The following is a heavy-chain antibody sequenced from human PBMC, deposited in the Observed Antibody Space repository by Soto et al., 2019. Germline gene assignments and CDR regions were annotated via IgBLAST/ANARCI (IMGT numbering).Heavy chain of an antibody. CDR3: ARGGFSRQLLLDNWFDP. CDR1: GYTFTGYY. Sequence: ASVKVSCKASGYTFTGYYMHWVRQAPGQGPEWMGWINPNSGGTNYAQKFQGWVTMTRDTSISTAYMELSRLRSDDTAVYYCARGGFSRQLLLDNWFDPWGQGTLVTVSS. D-gene: IGHD2-15*01. V-gene: IGHV1-2*04. CDR2: INPNSGGT. J-gene: IGHJ5*02.